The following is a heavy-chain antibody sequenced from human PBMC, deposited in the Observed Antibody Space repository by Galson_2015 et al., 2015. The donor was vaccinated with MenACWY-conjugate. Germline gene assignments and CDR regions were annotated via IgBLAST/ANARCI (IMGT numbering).Heavy chain of an antibody. J-gene: IGHJ5*02. V-gene: IGHV3-21*01. CDR3: ARTAGSVPP. D-gene: IGHD6-13*01. CDR2: ISATSATI. CDR1: GFTFSSFS. Sequence: SLRLSCAASGFTFSSFSMNWVRQAPGKGLEWVSSISATSATIYYADSVEGPFTISRDNAKNSLYLQMNSLRAEDTAVYYCARTAGSVPPWGLGTLVTVSS.